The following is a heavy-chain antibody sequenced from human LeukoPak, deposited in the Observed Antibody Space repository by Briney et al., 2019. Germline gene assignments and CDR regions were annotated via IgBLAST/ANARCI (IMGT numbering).Heavy chain of an antibody. CDR3: ATLPGYYDSSGYYYDYYFDY. V-gene: IGHV3-9*01. D-gene: IGHD3-22*01. CDR2: ISWNSGSI. J-gene: IGHJ4*02. CDR1: GFTFDDYA. Sequence: GGSLRLSCAASGFTFDDYAMHWVRQAPGKGLEWVSGISWNSGSIGYADSVKGRFTISRDNAKNSLYLQMNSLRAEDTAVYYCATLPGYYDSSGYYYDYYFDYWGQGTLVTVSS.